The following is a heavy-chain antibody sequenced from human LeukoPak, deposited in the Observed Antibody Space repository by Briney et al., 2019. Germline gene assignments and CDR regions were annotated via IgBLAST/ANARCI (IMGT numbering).Heavy chain of an antibody. CDR1: GFTFSSYA. CDR2: ISGSGGST. V-gene: IGHV3-23*01. Sequence: SGGSLRLSCAASGFTFSSYAMSWVRQAPGKGLEWVSAISGSGGSTYYADSVKGRFTISRDNSKNTLYLQMNSLRAEDTAVYYCAKSSPYNSSSWVFDYWGQGTLVTVSS. J-gene: IGHJ4*02. D-gene: IGHD6-13*01. CDR3: AKSSPYNSSSWVFDY.